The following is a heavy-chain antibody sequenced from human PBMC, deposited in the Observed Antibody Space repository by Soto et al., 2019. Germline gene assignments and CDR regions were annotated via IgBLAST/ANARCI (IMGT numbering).Heavy chain of an antibody. D-gene: IGHD2-15*01. Sequence: QVQLVQSGAEVKKPGASVKVSCKASGDTFTGYYMHWVRQAPGQGLEWMGWINPNGGGTTYGQKFQGRVTLTRDTSVSTVHMELTRLRSDDTAVYYCARGDVGGNPPMSWGQGTLVTVSP. J-gene: IGHJ4*02. CDR1: GDTFTGYY. V-gene: IGHV1-2*02. CDR2: INPNGGGT. CDR3: ARGDVGGNPPMS.